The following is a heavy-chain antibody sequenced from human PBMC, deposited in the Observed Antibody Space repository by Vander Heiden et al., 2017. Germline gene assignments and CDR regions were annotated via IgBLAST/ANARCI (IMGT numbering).Heavy chain of an antibody. CDR2: INGDGSST. J-gene: IGHJ4*02. CDR1: GFTFSNYW. CDR3: AAFEFDY. V-gene: IGHV3-74*01. Sequence: EVQLVESGGGLVQPGGSLRLSFAVSGFTFSNYWLHWVRQAPGKGLVWVSRINGDGSSTSYADSVKGRFTISRENAKNTLYLQMNSLRAEDTAVYYCAAFEFDYWGQGTLVTVSS.